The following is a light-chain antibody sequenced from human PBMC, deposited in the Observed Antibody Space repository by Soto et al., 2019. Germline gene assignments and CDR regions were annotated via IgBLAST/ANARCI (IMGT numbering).Light chain of an antibody. J-gene: IGKJ1*01. Sequence: DIQMTQSPSSLSAFVGDRVTLTCRASQSVSNWLVWYQQKPGKAPKLLISEASILESGVPSRFSGSGSGTEFTLTITSLQPEDSASYYCQHYTSYYPAFGQGTKVDIK. V-gene: IGKV1-5*01. CDR2: EAS. CDR3: QHYTSYYPA. CDR1: QSVSNW.